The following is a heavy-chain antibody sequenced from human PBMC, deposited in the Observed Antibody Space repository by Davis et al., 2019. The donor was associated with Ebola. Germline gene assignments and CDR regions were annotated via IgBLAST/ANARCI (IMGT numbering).Heavy chain of an antibody. CDR3: ARLNLWFGELLSNWFDP. D-gene: IGHD3-10*01. CDR2: IYYSGST. J-gene: IGHJ5*02. CDR1: GGSISSYY. V-gene: IGHV4-59*08. Sequence: MPGGSLRLSCPVSGGSISSYYWSWIRQPPGKGLEWIGYIYYSGSTNYNPSLKSRVTISVDTSKNQFSLKLSSVTAADTAVYYCARLNLWFGELLSNWFDPWGQGTLVTVSS.